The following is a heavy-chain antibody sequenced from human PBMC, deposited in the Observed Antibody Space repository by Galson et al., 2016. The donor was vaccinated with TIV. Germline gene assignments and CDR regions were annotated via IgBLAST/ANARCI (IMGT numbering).Heavy chain of an antibody. V-gene: IGHV1-2*02. CDR2: INPYRADT. D-gene: IGHD5-18*01. CDR3: ARGFNYGFDFYYGMDV. J-gene: IGHJ6*02. CDR1: GYPFSAYY. Sequence: SVKVSCKASGYPFSAYYIHWVRQAPGQGLEWMGWINPYRADTNYAQSFQGRVSMTSDTSINTAYMELSRLRPDDTAIFFCARGFNYGFDFYYGMDVWGQGTTVTVSS.